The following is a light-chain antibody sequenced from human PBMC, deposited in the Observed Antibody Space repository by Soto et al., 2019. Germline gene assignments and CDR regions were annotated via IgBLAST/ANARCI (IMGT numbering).Light chain of an antibody. CDR3: QQYNNWPLT. Sequence: EIVTTQSPATLSVSPGERATLSCRASQSVCSNLAWYQQKPGQAPRLLIYGASTRATGIPARFSGSGSGTEFTLTISSLQSEDFAVYYCQQYNNWPLTFGGGTKVEIK. J-gene: IGKJ4*01. V-gene: IGKV3-15*01. CDR2: GAS. CDR1: QSVCSN.